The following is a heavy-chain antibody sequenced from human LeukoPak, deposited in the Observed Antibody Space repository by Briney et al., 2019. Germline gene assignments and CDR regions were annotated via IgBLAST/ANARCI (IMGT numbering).Heavy chain of an antibody. Sequence: SETLCLTCAGYEGSFSGYYWSWIRQPPGKELGWIGEINHSGSTNYNPSLKSRVTISVDTSKNQFSLKLSSVTAADTAVYYCARGSIAVAGTFDYWGQGSLVTVSS. CDR3: ARGSIAVAGTFDY. CDR1: EGSFSGYY. D-gene: IGHD6-19*01. V-gene: IGHV4-34*01. CDR2: INHSGST. J-gene: IGHJ4*02.